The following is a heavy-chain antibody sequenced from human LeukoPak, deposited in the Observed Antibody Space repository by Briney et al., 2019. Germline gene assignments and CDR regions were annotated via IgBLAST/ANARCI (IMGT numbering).Heavy chain of an antibody. V-gene: IGHV3-33*01. Sequence: GGSLRLSCAASGFTFSSYGMHWVRQAPGKGLEWVAVIWYDGSNKYYADSVKGRFTISRDNSKNTLYLQMNSLRAEDTAVYYCARDWRYQLRYYYYGMDVWGQGTVVTVSS. J-gene: IGHJ6*02. CDR1: GFTFSSYG. CDR2: IWYDGSNK. D-gene: IGHD2-2*01. CDR3: ARDWRYQLRYYYYGMDV.